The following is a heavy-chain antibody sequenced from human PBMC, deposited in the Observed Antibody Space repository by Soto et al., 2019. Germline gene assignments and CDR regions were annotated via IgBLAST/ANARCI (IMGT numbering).Heavy chain of an antibody. CDR1: GGSISSGGYY. Sequence: SETLSLTCTVSGGSISSGGYYWSWIRQHPGKGLEWIGYIYYSGSTYYNPSLKSRVTISADSSRGQFSLRLNSVTAADTAVYYCARTVLGPDLLADSFVDYYYYMDVWVQGNTVTVS. CDR2: IYYSGST. V-gene: IGHV4-30-4*08. CDR3: ARTVLGPDLLADSFVDYYYYMDV. D-gene: IGHD3-9*01. J-gene: IGHJ6*03.